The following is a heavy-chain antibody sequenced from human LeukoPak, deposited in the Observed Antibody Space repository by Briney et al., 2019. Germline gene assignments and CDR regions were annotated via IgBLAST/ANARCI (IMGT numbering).Heavy chain of an antibody. CDR3: ARGVDGSGSYWDYYYYYYMDV. CDR1: GFTFDDYG. CDR2: INWNGGST. Sequence: GGSLRLSCAASGFTFDDYGMSWVRQAPGKGLEWVSGINWNGGSTGYADSVKGRFTIPRDNAKNSLYLQMNSLRAEDTAVYYCARGVDGSGSYWDYYYYYYMDVWGKGTTVTISS. J-gene: IGHJ6*03. D-gene: IGHD3-10*01. V-gene: IGHV3-20*04.